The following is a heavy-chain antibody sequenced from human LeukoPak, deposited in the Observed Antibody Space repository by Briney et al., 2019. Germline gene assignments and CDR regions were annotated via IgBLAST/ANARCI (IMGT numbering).Heavy chain of an antibody. V-gene: IGHV3-33*01. D-gene: IGHD2-15*01. J-gene: IGHJ6*02. CDR1: GFTFSSYG. Sequence: PGRSLGLSCAASGFTFSSYGMHWVRQAPGKGLEWVAVIWYDGSNKYYADSVKGRFTISRDNSKNTLYLQMNSLRAEDTAVYYCARGFLRYCSGGSCYDMDVWGQGTTVTVSS. CDR3: ARGFLRYCSGGSCYDMDV. CDR2: IWYDGSNK.